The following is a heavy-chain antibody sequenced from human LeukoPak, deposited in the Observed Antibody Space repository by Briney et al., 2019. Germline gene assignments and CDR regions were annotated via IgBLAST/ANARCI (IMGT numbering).Heavy chain of an antibody. D-gene: IGHD3-16*02. CDR2: INHSGST. CDR1: GGSFSGYS. Sequence: SETLSLTCAVYGGSFSGYSWSWIRQPPGKGLEWIGEINHSGSTNYNPSLKSRVTISVDTSKNQFSLKLSSVTAADTAVYYCARRGLSRPIDYWGQGTLVTVSS. CDR3: ARRGLSRPIDY. V-gene: IGHV4-34*01. J-gene: IGHJ4*02.